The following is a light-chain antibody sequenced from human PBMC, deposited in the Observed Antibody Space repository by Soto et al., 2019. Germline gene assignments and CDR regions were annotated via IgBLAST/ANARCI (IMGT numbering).Light chain of an antibody. V-gene: IGLV3-21*02. J-gene: IGLJ1*01. CDR3: HVWDSSSDHYV. CDR1: NIGGKS. Sequence: YELTQPPSVSVAPGQTARITCGGNNIGGKSVHWYQQKPGQAPVLVVYDDSDRPSGIPDRFSGSNSGDTATLTIRRVEAGDEADYYCHVWDSSSDHYVLGTGTKV. CDR2: DDS.